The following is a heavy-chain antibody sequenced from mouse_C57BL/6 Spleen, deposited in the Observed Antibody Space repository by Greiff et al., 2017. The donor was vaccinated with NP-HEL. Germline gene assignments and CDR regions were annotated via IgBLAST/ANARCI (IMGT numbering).Heavy chain of an antibody. Sequence: QVQLKQPGAELVKPGASVKMSCKASGYTFTSYWITWVKQRPGQGLEWIGDIYPGSGSTNYNEKFKSKATLTVDTSSSTAYMQLSSLTSEDSAVYYCASRGSYDGYYYAMDYWGQGTSVTVSS. CDR1: GYTFTSYW. V-gene: IGHV1-55*01. J-gene: IGHJ4*01. CDR3: ASRGSYDGYYYAMDY. D-gene: IGHD2-3*01. CDR2: IYPGSGST.